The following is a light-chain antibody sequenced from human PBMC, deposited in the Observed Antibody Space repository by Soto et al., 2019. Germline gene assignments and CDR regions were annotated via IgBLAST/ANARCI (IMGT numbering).Light chain of an antibody. V-gene: IGLV2-8*01. J-gene: IGLJ1*01. Sequence: QSVLTQPPSASGSPGQSVTISCTGTSSDVGGYSYVAWFQQHPGKAPKLMIYEVTKRPSGVPDRFSGSKSGNTASLTVSGLQAEDEADYYCSSYAGSSTYVFGTGTKVTV. CDR1: SSDVGGYSY. CDR2: EVT. CDR3: SSYAGSSTYV.